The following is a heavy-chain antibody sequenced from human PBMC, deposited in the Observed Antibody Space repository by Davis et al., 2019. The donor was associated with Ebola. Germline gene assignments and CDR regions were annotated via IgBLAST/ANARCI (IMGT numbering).Heavy chain of an antibody. Sequence: GGSLRLSCAASGFTFDQYAMYWVRQRPGKGLEWVSLISGDGDHTYYVDSVKGRFTISRDNSKNFLYLQVNDLRPEDTALYFCAKTRGYRLYYFEYWGQGTLVTVSS. J-gene: IGHJ4*02. CDR2: ISGDGDHT. V-gene: IGHV3-43*02. D-gene: IGHD5-18*01. CDR3: AKTRGYRLYYFEY. CDR1: GFTFDQYA.